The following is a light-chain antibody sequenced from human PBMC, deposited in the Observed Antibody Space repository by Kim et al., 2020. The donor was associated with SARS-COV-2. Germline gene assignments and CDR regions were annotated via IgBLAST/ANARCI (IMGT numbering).Light chain of an antibody. V-gene: IGKV4-1*01. CDR2: WAS. CDR3: QQYYSTPHT. CDR1: QSVLYSYNIKNY. J-gene: IGKJ2*01. Sequence: RATINCKSSQSVLYSYNIKNYLAWYQQKPGQPPKLLIYWASTRESGVPDRFSASGSGTDFTLTISSLQAEDVAVYYCQQYYSTPHTFGQGTKLEI.